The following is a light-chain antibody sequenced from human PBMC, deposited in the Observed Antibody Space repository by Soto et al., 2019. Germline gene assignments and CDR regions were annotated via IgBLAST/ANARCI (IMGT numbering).Light chain of an antibody. J-gene: IGKJ1*01. V-gene: IGKV1-5*03. CDR2: KAS. CDR3: QHYNSYPEA. Sequence: DIQRTQSPSTLSGSVGDRVTITCRASQTISSWLAWYHQKPGKDPNLLIYKASTLKSGVPSRFSGSGSGTEFNLTISSLQTDDFATYDCQHYNSYPEAFGQGTKVDIK. CDR1: QTISSW.